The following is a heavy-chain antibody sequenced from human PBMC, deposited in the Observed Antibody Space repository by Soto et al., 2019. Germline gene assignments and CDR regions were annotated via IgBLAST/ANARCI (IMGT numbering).Heavy chain of an antibody. J-gene: IGHJ6*02. CDR2: ISGPSSSI. CDR3: ACDLTFPLTRHGMDV. D-gene: IGHD3-9*01. Sequence: GGSLRLSCAASGFTFSTYSMNWVRQAPGKGLEWVSYISGPSSSIYYADSIKGRFTISRDNAKNALYLQMNSLRDEDTAEDYCACDLTFPLTRHGMDVWGQGTTVTVSS. CDR1: GFTFSTYS. V-gene: IGHV3-48*02.